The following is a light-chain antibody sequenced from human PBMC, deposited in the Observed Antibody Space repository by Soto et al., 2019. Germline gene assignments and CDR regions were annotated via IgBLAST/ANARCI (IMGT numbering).Light chain of an antibody. CDR2: GAS. V-gene: IGKV3-15*01. Sequence: EIVMTQSPATLSVSPGERATLSCRASQSVSSNLAWYQQKPGQAPRLLIYGASPRATGIPARFSGSGSWTEFTLTISSLQSEDFAVYYCQHYNNWPSTFGPGTKVDIK. CDR3: QHYNNWPST. CDR1: QSVSSN. J-gene: IGKJ3*01.